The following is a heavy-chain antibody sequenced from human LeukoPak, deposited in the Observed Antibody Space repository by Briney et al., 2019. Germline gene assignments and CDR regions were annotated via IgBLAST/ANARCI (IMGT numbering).Heavy chain of an antibody. CDR2: ISSDGSTT. J-gene: IGHJ3*01. CDR1: GFTFSRYR. V-gene: IGHV3-74*01. CDR3: ASLKAGSTGPAAFDL. Sequence: GGSLRPSCAASGFTFSRYRMHWVRQAPGKGLVWVSSISSDGSTTNYEDSVKGRFTISRDNARSTLYLQMNSLRAGDTAMYYRASLKAGSTGPAAFDLWGPGTMVTVS.